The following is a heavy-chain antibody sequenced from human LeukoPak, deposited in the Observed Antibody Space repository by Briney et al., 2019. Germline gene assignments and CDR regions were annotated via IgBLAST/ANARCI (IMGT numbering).Heavy chain of an antibody. CDR1: GFTFSSYA. D-gene: IGHD6-19*01. V-gene: IGHV3-23*01. CDR2: ISGSGGST. Sequence: GGSLRLSCAASGFTFSSYAMSWVRQAPGKGLEWVSAISGSGGSTYYADSVKGRFTISRDNAKNSLYLQMNSLRAEDTAVYYCARGEAVAGTRYWGQGTLVTVSS. CDR3: ARGEAVAGTRY. J-gene: IGHJ4*02.